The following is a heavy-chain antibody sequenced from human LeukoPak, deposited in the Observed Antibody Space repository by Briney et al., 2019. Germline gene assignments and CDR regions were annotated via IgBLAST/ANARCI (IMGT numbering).Heavy chain of an antibody. D-gene: IGHD3-10*02. J-gene: IGHJ6*04. CDR1: GFTFSDYN. V-gene: IGHV3-11*04. CDR3: AELGITMIGGV. Sequence: GGSLRLSCAASGFTFSDYNMRWIRQAPGKGLEWVSSISRSGSTKYYADSVKGRFTISRDNAKKSLYLQMNSLRAEDTAVYYCAELGITMIGGVWGKGTTVTISS. CDR2: ISRSGSTK.